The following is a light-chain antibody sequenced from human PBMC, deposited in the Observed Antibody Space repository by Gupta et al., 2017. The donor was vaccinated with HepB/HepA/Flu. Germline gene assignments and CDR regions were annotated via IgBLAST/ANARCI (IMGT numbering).Light chain of an antibody. Sequence: DAMTLSPLSLPVPLGQPASISCRSSLSLVYTDGCTYLNWFQQRPGQAPRRLIYKVSYRDSGVPDRFSGSGSGTHFTLKISRVEAEDVGVYYCRQGKHLPSTFGQGTKLEIK. V-gene: IGKV2-30*01. CDR2: KVS. J-gene: IGKJ2*01. CDR1: LSLVYTDGCTY. CDR3: RQGKHLPST.